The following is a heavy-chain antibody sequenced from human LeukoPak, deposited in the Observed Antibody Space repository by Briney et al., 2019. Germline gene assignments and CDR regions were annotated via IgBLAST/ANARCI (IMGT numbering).Heavy chain of an antibody. V-gene: IGHV4-59*01. CDR1: GGSISSYY. Sequence: SETLSLTCTVSGGSISSYYWSWIRQPPGKGLEWIGYIYYSGSTNYNPSLKSRVTISVDTFKNQFSLKLSSVTAADTAVYYCARGSRGVRGDTNWFDPWGQGTLVTVSS. CDR2: IYYSGST. CDR3: ARGSRGVRGDTNWFDP. J-gene: IGHJ5*02. D-gene: IGHD3-10*01.